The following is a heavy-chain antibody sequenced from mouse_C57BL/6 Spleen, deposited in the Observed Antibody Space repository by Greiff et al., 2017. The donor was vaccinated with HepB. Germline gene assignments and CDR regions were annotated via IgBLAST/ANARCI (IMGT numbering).Heavy chain of an antibody. V-gene: IGHV1-26*01. J-gene: IGHJ2*01. CDR3: ARIITTVVPFDY. CDR2: INPNNGGT. Sequence: EVQLQQSGPELVKPGASVKISCKASGYTFTDYYMNWVKQSHGKSLEWIGDINPNNGGTSYNQKFKGKATLTVDKSSSTAYMELRSLTSEDSAVYYCARIITTVVPFDYWGQCTTLTVSS. CDR1: GYTFTDYY. D-gene: IGHD1-1*01.